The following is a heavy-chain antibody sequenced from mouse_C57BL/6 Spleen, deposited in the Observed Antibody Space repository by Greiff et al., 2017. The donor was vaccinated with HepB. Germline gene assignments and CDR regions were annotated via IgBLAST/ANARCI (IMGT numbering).Heavy chain of an antibody. J-gene: IGHJ2*01. CDR1: GFTFSSYA. Sequence: EVKLVESGEGLVKPGGSLKLSCAASGFTFSSYAMSWVRQTPEKRLEWVAYISSGGDYIYYADTVKGRSTITRDNARTTLYLQMSSLKSEDTAMYYCTRDAGDSNWDYFDYWGQGTTLTVSS. CDR3: TRDAGDSNWDYFDY. D-gene: IGHD4-1*01. CDR2: ISSGGDYI. V-gene: IGHV5-9-1*02.